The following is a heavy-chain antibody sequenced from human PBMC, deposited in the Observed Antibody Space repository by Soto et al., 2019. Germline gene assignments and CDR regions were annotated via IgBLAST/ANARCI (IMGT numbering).Heavy chain of an antibody. J-gene: IGHJ5*02. V-gene: IGHV3-72*01. D-gene: IGHD7-27*01. CDR2: IRNKDRGYTT. CDR3: SALGPGFVP. CDR1: GSSFNDHY. Sequence: EEQLAESGGGLVQPGGSLRLSCAGSGSSFNDHYIDWVRQAPGKGLEWIGQIRNKDRGYTTEYAASVRGRFTISRDDSSNSLYLLLTSLKTEDTAVYYCSALGPGFVPWGQGTLVTVSS.